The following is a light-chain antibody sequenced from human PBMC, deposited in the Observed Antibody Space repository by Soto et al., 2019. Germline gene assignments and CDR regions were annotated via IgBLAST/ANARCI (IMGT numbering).Light chain of an antibody. Sequence: EIVLTQSPGTLSLSPGERATLSCRASQSVSSSYLGWYQQKPGQAPRLLIYGASTRATGIPDRFSGSGSGTDCTLTISRLDPEDFAVYYCQQYGGSSLYTFGPGTKLEIK. CDR1: QSVSSSY. J-gene: IGKJ2*01. CDR3: QQYGGSSLYT. V-gene: IGKV3-20*01. CDR2: GAS.